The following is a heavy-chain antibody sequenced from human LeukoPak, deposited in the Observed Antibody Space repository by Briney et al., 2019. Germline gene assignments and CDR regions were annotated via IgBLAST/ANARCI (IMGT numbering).Heavy chain of an antibody. CDR1: GYTFTGYY. CDR3: ARTPLGRYKQDFWSGYGDY. V-gene: IGHV1-2*02. Sequence: ASVKVSCKASGYTFTGYYMHWLRQAPGQGLEWMGWINPNSGGTNYAQKFQGRVTMTRDTSISTAYMELSRLRSDDTAVYYCARTPLGRYKQDFWSGYGDYWGQGTLVTVSS. CDR2: INPNSGGT. J-gene: IGHJ4*02. D-gene: IGHD3-3*01.